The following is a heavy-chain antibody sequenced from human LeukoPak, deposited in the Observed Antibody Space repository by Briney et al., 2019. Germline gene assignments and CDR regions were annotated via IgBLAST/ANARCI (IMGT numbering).Heavy chain of an antibody. CDR3: AKVDSSERSGIWTAFDV. CDR2: ISGSGTST. Sequence: GGSLRLSCAASGFSTRLYVMSWVRQAPGKGLEWVSDISGSGTSTHYADSVKGRFTISRDNSKKTLNLQMNSLTAEDTAVYYCAKVDSSERSGIWTAFDVWGRGTMVTVSS. CDR1: GFSTRLYV. J-gene: IGHJ3*01. V-gene: IGHV3-23*01. D-gene: IGHD3-3*01.